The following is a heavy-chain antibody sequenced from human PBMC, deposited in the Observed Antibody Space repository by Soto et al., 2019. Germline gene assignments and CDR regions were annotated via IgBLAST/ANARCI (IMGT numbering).Heavy chain of an antibody. J-gene: IGHJ5*02. CDR3: AREFWPLNCFDP. CDR2: ISSSSITI. CDR1: GFTFSIYS. D-gene: IGHD3-3*01. Sequence: GSLRLSCAASGFTFSIYSMNWVRQAPGKVLELVSYISSSSITIYXXDSVKGRXXISRYNAKNSXYLQMXILIDDDKAVYYCAREFWPLNCFDPWGQGTLVTVSS. V-gene: IGHV3-48*02.